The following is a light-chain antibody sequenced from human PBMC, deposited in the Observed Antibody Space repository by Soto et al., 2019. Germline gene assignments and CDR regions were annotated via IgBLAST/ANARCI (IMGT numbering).Light chain of an antibody. Sequence: EIVMTQSPATLSVSPGERVTLSCRASQSVNSNLAWYQQKPGQAPRLLIYGAFTRATGIPARFSGSGSGTEFTLTISSMQSEDFAVYYCQQYKNWPPLTFGGGTKVEIK. CDR2: GAF. J-gene: IGKJ4*01. V-gene: IGKV3-15*01. CDR1: QSVNSN. CDR3: QQYKNWPPLT.